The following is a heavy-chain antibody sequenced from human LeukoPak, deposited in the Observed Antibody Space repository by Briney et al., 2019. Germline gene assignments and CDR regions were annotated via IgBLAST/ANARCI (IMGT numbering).Heavy chain of an antibody. CDR2: INPNSGGT. D-gene: IGHD6-19*01. J-gene: IGHJ4*02. V-gene: IGHV1-2*02. CDR3: ARAEPKVAAFDY. CDR1: GYTFTGYY. Sequence: ASVKVSCKASGYTFTGYYIHWLRQAPGQGLEWMGWINPNSGGTNYAQKFQGRVTMTRDTSISTAYMELSRLRSDDTAVYYCARAEPKVAAFDYWGQGTLVTVSS.